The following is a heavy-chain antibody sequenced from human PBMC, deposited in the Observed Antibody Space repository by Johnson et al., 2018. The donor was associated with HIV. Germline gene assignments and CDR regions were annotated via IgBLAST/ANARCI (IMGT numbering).Heavy chain of an antibody. CDR1: GFTFSSYA. CDR3: ARVRTWDSSGGDDAFDI. D-gene: IGHD3-22*01. CDR2: ISSNGGST. V-gene: IGHV3-64*01. J-gene: IGHJ3*02. Sequence: VQLVESGGGVVQPGGSLRLSCAASGFTFSSYAMHWVRQAPGKGLEYVSAISSNGGSTYYANSVKGRFTISRDNSKNTLYLQMGSLRAEDMAVYYCARVRTWDSSGGDDAFDIWGQGTMVTVSS.